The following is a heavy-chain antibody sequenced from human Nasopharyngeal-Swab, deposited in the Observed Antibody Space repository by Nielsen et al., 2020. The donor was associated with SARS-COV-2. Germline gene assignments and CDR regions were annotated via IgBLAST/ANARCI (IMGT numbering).Heavy chain of an antibody. V-gene: IGHV3-30*18. D-gene: IGHD5-12*01. J-gene: IGHJ4*02. Sequence: GESLKISCAASGFTFSDYAMHWVRQVPDKGLEWVAVISYDGTNKFYPASVKGRFTISRDNFRNTLSLQMNSLRPEDTGVYFCVKDRIVATNLFDCWGQGTQVTVSS. CDR2: ISYDGTNK. CDR3: VKDRIVATNLFDC. CDR1: GFTFSDYA.